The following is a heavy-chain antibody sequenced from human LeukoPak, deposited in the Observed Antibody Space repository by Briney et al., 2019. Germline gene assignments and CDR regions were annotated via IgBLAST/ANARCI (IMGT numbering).Heavy chain of an antibody. V-gene: IGHV3-23*01. D-gene: IGHD1-26*01. Sequence: GGSLRLSCTASGFTFSNFAMTWVRQAPGKGLEWVSALSGSGGSTYYAVSVKGRFTISRGNSENTLYLQMNSLRVEDTAIYYCAKGKYSGGYYFDYWGQGTLVTISS. CDR2: LSGSGGST. CDR1: GFTFSNFA. J-gene: IGHJ4*02. CDR3: AKGKYSGGYYFDY.